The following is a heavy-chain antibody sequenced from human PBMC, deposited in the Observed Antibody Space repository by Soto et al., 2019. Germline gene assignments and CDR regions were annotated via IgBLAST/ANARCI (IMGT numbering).Heavy chain of an antibody. Sequence: GGSLRLSCAASGFTFSKYAMHWVRQAPGKGLEWVSVIAYDGSTQYYADSVKGRFTISRDNSKNTVNLQMNSLRAEDAAVYYCARGDLVGGVVDYYNMDVWGKGTTVTSPQ. CDR1: GFTFSKYA. CDR2: IAYDGSTQ. CDR3: ARGDLVGGVVDYYNMDV. J-gene: IGHJ6*04. D-gene: IGHD3-10*01. V-gene: IGHV3-30*04.